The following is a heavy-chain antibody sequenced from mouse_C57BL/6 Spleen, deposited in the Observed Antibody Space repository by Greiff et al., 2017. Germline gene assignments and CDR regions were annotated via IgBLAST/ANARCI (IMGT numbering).Heavy chain of an antibody. CDR1: GFSFNTYA. Sequence: EVQLVESGGGLVQPKGSLKLSCAASGFSFNTYAMNWVRQAPGKGLEWVARIRSKSNNYATYYAGSVKDRFTISRDDSESMLYLQMNNLKTEDTARYYCVRHGYYAMDYWGQGTSVTVSS. J-gene: IGHJ4*01. CDR3: VRHGYYAMDY. V-gene: IGHV10-1*01. CDR2: IRSKSNNYAT.